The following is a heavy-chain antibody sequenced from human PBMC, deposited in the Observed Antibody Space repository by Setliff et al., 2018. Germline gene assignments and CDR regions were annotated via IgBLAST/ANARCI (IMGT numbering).Heavy chain of an antibody. CDR1: KFSFSSYY. J-gene: IGHJ4*02. CDR3: ARERHLLSTVVIFGLFDF. CDR2: ISTTGDTI. Sequence: GGSLRLSCTASKFSFSSYYMAWIRQTPGKGLEWLSYISTTGDTISYADSVKGRFTVSRDNSKNTLSLQMYSLRTEDTALYYCARERHLLSTVVIFGLFDFWGQGALVTVSS. D-gene: IGHD3-3*01. V-gene: IGHV3-11*04.